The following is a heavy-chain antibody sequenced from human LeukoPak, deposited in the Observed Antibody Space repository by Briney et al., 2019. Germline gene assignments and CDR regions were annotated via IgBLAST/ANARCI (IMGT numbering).Heavy chain of an antibody. Sequence: GGSLRLSCAASGFTVSSNYMSWVRQAPGKGLEWVSVIYSGGSTYYADSVKGRFTISRDNSKNTLYLQMNSLRAVDTAVYYCARDDLGYCSSTSCPTNDYWGQGTLVTVSA. J-gene: IGHJ4*02. CDR1: GFTVSSNY. V-gene: IGHV3-66*02. CDR2: IYSGGST. CDR3: ARDDLGYCSSTSCPTNDY. D-gene: IGHD2-2*01.